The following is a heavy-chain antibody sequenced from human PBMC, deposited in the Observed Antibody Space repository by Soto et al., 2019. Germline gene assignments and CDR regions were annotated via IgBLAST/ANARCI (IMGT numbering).Heavy chain of an antibody. V-gene: IGHV3-48*03. CDR1: GFTFIDYE. J-gene: IGHJ4*02. CDR2: ISSSGSSK. CDR3: ARGVRADY. D-gene: IGHD3-10*01. Sequence: LRLSCAASGFTFIDYEVNWVRQAPGKGLEWLSYISSSGSSKYYADSVKGRFTISRDNARNSLYLQMNSLRAEDTAIYYCARGVRADYWGQGTLVTVSS.